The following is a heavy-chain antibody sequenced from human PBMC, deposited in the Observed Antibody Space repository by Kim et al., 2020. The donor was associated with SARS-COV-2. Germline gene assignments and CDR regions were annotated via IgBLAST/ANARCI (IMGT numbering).Heavy chain of an antibody. V-gene: IGHV1-18*01. J-gene: IGHJ4*02. CDR1: GYTFTSYG. CDR2: ISAYNGNT. Sequence: ASVKVSCKASGYTFTSYGISWVRQAPGQGLEWMGWISAYNGNTNYAQKLQGRVTMTTDTSTSTAYMELRSLRPDDTAVYYCARDNVGELLWFGELLRFDYWGQGTLVTVSS. D-gene: IGHD3-10*01. CDR3: ARDNVGELLWFGELLRFDY.